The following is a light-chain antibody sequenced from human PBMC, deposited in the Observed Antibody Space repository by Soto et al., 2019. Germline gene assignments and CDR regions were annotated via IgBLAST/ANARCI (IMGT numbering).Light chain of an antibody. J-gene: IGKJ1*01. CDR2: HAS. Sequence: EVVLTQSPATLSLSPGESATLSCRASESVGSYLAGYQQRPGQAPRLVVYHASTRATGIPARFSGSGSGTDFTHTISSLEPEDFAVYYCQQGGNRPPRTFGQGTKVEVK. V-gene: IGKV3-11*01. CDR1: ESVGSY. CDR3: QQGGNRPPRT.